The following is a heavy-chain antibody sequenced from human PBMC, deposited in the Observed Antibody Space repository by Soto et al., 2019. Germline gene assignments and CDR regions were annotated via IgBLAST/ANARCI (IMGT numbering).Heavy chain of an antibody. CDR1: GFTFTDFY. CDR3: AGWGGHYYNY. J-gene: IGHJ4*02. V-gene: IGHV3-7*03. Sequence: EVQLVQSGGGLVQPGGSLRLSCVGSGFTFTDFYMNWVRQAQGKGLEWVANIRPDGSETNYVESVKGRFTTSRDNAKKSLFLQMHSLRADYTAVYYCAGWGGHYYNYRGQGILVTVSS. D-gene: IGHD3-22*01. CDR2: IRPDGSET.